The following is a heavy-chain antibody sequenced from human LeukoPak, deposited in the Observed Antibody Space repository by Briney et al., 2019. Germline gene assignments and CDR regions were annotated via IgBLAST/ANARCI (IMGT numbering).Heavy chain of an antibody. CDR3: ARDPNYDFWSGYPKSSYYFDY. Sequence: GASVKVSCKASGCTFTGYYMHWVRQAPGQGLEWMGWINPNSGGTNYAQKFQGRVTMTRDTSISTAYMELSRLRSDDTAVYYCARDPNYDFWSGYPKSSYYFDYWGQGTLVTVSS. J-gene: IGHJ4*02. V-gene: IGHV1-2*02. D-gene: IGHD3-3*01. CDR2: INPNSGGT. CDR1: GCTFTGYY.